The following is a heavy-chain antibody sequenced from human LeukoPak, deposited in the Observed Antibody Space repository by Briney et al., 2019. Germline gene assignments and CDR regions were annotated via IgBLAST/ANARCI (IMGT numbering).Heavy chain of an antibody. CDR3: AREEIVVVPAAAYYYGMDV. V-gene: IGHV3-33*01. D-gene: IGHD2-2*01. CDR1: GFTFSSYG. CDR2: IWYDGSNK. J-gene: IGHJ6*02. Sequence: GGSLRLSCAASGFTFSSYGMHWVRQAPGKGLEWVADIWYDGSNKYYADSVKGRFTISRDNSKNTLYLQMNSLRAEDTAVYYCAREEIVVVPAAAYYYGMDVWGQGTTVTVSS.